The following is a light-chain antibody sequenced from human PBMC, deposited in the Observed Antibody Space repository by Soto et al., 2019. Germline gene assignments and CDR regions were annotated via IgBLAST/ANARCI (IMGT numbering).Light chain of an antibody. CDR2: DVT. J-gene: IGLJ1*01. V-gene: IGLV2-11*01. Sequence: QSALTQPRSVSGSPGQSVTISCTGTSSDVGTYNFVSWYQQHPGKAPKFMIYDVTKRPSGVPDRFSGSKSGNTASLTISGTPAEGGGDLFCCSFVGRHPSFVFRTGTKLTVL. CDR3: CSFVGRHPSFV. CDR1: SSDVGTYNF.